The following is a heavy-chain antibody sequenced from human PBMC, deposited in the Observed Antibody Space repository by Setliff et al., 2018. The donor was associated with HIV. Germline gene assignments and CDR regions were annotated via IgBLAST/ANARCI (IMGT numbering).Heavy chain of an antibody. CDR2: INPSGGST. Sequence: KVSCKASGYTFTSYYMHWVRQAPGQGLEWMGIINPSGGSTSYAQKFQGRVTMTRDTSTSTVYMELSSLRSEDTAVYYCAGNPRIAVAGTGYYYYMDVWGKGTTVTVSS. V-gene: IGHV1-46*01. CDR1: GYTFTSYY. J-gene: IGHJ6*03. CDR3: AGNPRIAVAGTGYYYYMDV. D-gene: IGHD6-19*01.